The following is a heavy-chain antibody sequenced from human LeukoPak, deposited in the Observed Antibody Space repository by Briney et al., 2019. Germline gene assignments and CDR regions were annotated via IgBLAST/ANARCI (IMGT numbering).Heavy chain of an antibody. Sequence: QPGGSLRLSCAASGFTFSSYWMTWVRQAPGKGLGWVANIKQDGSEKYYVDSVEGRFTISRDNAKNSLYLQMNSLRAEDTAVYYYAREGRGSYYFDDWGQGTLVTVSS. V-gene: IGHV3-7*03. CDR1: GFTFSSYW. J-gene: IGHJ4*02. CDR3: AREGRGSYYFDD. CDR2: IKQDGSEK. D-gene: IGHD3-10*01.